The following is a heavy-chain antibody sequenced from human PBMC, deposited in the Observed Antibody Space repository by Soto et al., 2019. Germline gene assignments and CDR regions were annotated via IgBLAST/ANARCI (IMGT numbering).Heavy chain of an antibody. J-gene: IGHJ4*02. CDR2: ISPYNGDT. CDR3: ARTPRAQMIVLEAATRFDY. D-gene: IGHD2-15*01. Sequence: QVQLVQSGAEVKRPGASLKVSCKASGYTITTYGFNWVRQAPGQGLEWMGWISPYNGDTNYAQNFQGRVTLTTDTSTSTAYMELRTLTSDDTAVYYCARTPRAQMIVLEAATRFDYWGQGTLVTVSS. V-gene: IGHV1-18*04. CDR1: GYTITTYG.